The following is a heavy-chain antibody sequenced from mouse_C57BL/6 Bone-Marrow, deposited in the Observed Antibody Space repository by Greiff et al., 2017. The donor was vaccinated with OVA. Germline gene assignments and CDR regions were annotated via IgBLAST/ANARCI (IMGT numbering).Heavy chain of an antibody. CDR3: ARSGGYYGVFDY. V-gene: IGHV1-80*01. D-gene: IGHD1-1*01. Sequence: VQLQQSGAELVKPGASVKISCKASGYAFSSYWMNWVKQRPGKGLEWIGQIYPGDGDTNYNGKFKGKATLTADKSSGTAYMQLSSLTSEDSAVYFCARSGGYYGVFDYWGQGTTLTVSS. J-gene: IGHJ2*01. CDR2: IYPGDGDT. CDR1: GYAFSSYW.